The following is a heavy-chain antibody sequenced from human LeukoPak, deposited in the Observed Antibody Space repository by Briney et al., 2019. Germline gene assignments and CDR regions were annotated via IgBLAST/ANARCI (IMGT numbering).Heavy chain of an antibody. J-gene: IGHJ4*02. CDR3: AKDRGRYSGTQGDY. Sequence: PGGSLRLSCAASGFTFSSYEMNWVRQAPGKGLEWVAFIRYDGSNKYYADSVKGRFTISRDNSKNTLYLQMNSLRAEDTAVYYCAKDRGRYSGTQGDYWGQGTLVTVSS. D-gene: IGHD1-26*01. V-gene: IGHV3-30*02. CDR1: GFTFSSYE. CDR2: IRYDGSNK.